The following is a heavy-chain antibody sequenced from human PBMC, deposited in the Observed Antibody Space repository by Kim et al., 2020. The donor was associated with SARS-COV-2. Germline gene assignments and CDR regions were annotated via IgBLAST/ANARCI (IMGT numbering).Heavy chain of an antibody. D-gene: IGHD6-6*01. V-gene: IGHV6-1*01. Sequence: GSVKSRITINPDTSKNQFSLQLNSVTPEDTAVYYCAREQSIAAREGWFDPWGQGTLVTVSS. J-gene: IGHJ5*02. CDR3: AREQSIAAREGWFDP.